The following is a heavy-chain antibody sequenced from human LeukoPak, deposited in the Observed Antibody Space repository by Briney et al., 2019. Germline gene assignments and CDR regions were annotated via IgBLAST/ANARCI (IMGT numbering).Heavy chain of an antibody. V-gene: IGHV3-30-3*01. Sequence: GRSLRLSCAASGFTFSSYAMDWVRQAPGKGLEWVAIISYDGTNKDYADSVKGRFTISRDNSRNTLYLQMNSLRAEDTAVYHCARDPLYTNSPPSYFDYWGQGTLVTVSS. CDR3: ARDPLYTNSPPSYFDY. CDR1: GFTFSSYA. J-gene: IGHJ4*02. D-gene: IGHD2-2*02. CDR2: ISYDGTNK.